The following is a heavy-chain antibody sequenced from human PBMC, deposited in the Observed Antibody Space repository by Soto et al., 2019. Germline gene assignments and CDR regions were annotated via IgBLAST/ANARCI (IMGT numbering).Heavy chain of an antibody. CDR3: ARVSSGWRGAFDI. J-gene: IGHJ3*02. D-gene: IGHD6-19*01. Sequence: PGGSLRLSCAASGFTFSSYSMNWVRQAPGKGLEWVSFISSGSSYIYYADSVKGRFTISRDNAKNSLYLQMNSLRAEDTAVYYCARVSSGWRGAFDIWGQGTMVTVSS. CDR2: ISSGSSYI. CDR1: GFTFSSYS. V-gene: IGHV3-21*01.